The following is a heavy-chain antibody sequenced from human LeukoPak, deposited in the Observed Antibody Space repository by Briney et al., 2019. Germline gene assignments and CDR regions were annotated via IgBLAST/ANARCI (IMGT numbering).Heavy chain of an antibody. Sequence: TSETLSLTCAVYGGSFSGYYWSWIRQPPGKGLEWIGEINHSGSTNYNPSLKSRVTISVDTSKNQFSLKLSSMTAADTAVYYCARDMRDCSSTSCYRRSGLWFDLWGQGTLVTVSS. J-gene: IGHJ5*02. CDR2: INHSGST. CDR3: ARDMRDCSSTSCYRRSGLWFDL. D-gene: IGHD2-2*02. CDR1: GGSFSGYY. V-gene: IGHV4-34*01.